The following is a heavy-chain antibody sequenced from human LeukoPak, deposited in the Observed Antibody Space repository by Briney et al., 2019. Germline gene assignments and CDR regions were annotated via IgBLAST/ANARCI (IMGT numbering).Heavy chain of an antibody. CDR2: INHSGST. J-gene: IGHJ4*02. Sequence: SETLSLTCAVYGGSFSGYYWSWIRQPPGKGLEWIGEINHSGSTNYNPSLKSRVTISVDTSKNQFSLKLSSVTAADTAVYYCARSGYYYSSPMYYFDYWGQGTLVTVSS. D-gene: IGHD3-22*01. CDR1: GGSFSGYY. CDR3: ARSGYYYSSPMYYFDY. V-gene: IGHV4-34*01.